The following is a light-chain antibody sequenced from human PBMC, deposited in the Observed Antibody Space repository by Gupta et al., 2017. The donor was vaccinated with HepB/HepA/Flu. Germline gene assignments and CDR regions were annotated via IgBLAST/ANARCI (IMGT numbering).Light chain of an antibody. CDR3: CSSAGSHYV. CDR1: RGDVGAYNY. V-gene: IGLV2-11*01. Sequence: QSALTQPRSVSGSPGQSVTISCTGTRGDVGAYNYVSWYQQFPGKAPKLMIYDVNKRPSGVPDRFSASKSGNTASLTISGLQAEDEADYYCCSSAGSHYVFGTGIKVTVL. J-gene: IGLJ1*01. CDR2: DVN.